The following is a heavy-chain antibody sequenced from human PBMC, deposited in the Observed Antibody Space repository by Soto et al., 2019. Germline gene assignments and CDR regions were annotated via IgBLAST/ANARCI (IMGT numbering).Heavy chain of an antibody. CDR2: MNPNSGNT. J-gene: IGHJ6*02. D-gene: IGHD3-9*01. V-gene: IGHV1-8*01. CDR3: ASYYSFVWCPYYCCMDV. Sequence: ASVKVSCKASGYTFTSYDINWVRQATGQGLEWMRWMNPNSGNTGYAQKFQGRVTMTRNTSISTAYMELSSLRSEDTAVYYCASYYSFVWCPYYCCMDVWCQGTTVTGFS. CDR1: GYTFTSYD.